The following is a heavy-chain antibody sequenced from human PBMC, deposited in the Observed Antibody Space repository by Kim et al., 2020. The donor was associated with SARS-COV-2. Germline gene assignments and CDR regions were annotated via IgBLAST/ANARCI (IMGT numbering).Heavy chain of an antibody. CDR1: GGSISSYY. J-gene: IGHJ3*02. Sequence: SETLSLTCTVSGGSISSYYWSWIRQPPGKRLEWIGYIYYSGSTNYNPSLKSRVTISVDTSKNQFSLKLSSVTAADTAVYYCARGTYYYDSSGYSEPTVADAFDIWGQGTMVTVSS. CDR3: ARGTYYYDSSGYSEPTVADAFDI. CDR2: IYYSGST. D-gene: IGHD3-22*01. V-gene: IGHV4-59*01.